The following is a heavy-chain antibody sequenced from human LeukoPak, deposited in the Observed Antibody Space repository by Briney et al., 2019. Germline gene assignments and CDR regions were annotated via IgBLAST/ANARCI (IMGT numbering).Heavy chain of an antibody. V-gene: IGHV3-74*01. D-gene: IGHD3-10*01. CDR3: ARGEYGSGSYHIDY. CDR1: GFTFRSYW. Sequence: GGSLRLSCAASGFTFRSYWMSWVRQAPGKGLVWVSRINSDGSSTSYADSVKGRFTISRDNAKNTLYLQMNSLRAEDTAVYYCARGEYGSGSYHIDYWGQGTLATVSS. CDR2: INSDGSST. J-gene: IGHJ4*02.